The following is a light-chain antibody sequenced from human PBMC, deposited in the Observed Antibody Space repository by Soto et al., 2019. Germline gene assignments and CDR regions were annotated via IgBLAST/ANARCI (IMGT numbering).Light chain of an antibody. CDR3: QQQGT. CDR2: AAS. CDR1: RSLSSSY. J-gene: IGKJ2*01. V-gene: IGKV3-20*01. Sequence: EIVLTQSPGTLSLSPGERATLSCTASRSLSSSYVVWYQQKPGQAPRLLIYAASRRATGIPDRFSGSGSATEYTLTISRLEPEDFAVYYCQQQGTFGQGTKLELK.